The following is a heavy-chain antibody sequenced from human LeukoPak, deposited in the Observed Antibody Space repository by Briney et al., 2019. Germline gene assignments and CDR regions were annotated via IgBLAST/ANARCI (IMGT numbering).Heavy chain of an antibody. V-gene: IGHV1-18*01. CDR1: GYTFTSYD. CDR2: ISAYNDNT. J-gene: IGHJ5*02. Sequence: GASVKVSCKASGYTFTSYDINWVRQAPGQGPEWMGWISAYNDNTNYAQKFQGRLTMTADTSTSTAYMELRSLRSDDTAVYYCARDEVVVTSTLFDPWGQGTLVTVSS. D-gene: IGHD2-15*01. CDR3: ARDEVVVTSTLFDP.